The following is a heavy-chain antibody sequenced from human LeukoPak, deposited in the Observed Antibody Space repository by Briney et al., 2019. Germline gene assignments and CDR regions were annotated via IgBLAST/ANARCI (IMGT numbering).Heavy chain of an antibody. J-gene: IGHJ4*02. CDR1: GGSFSGYY. CDR2: INHSGST. CDR3: ARLRYANY. Sequence: PSETLSLTCAVYGGSFSGYYWSWIRQPPGKGLEWIGEINHSGSTNYNPSLKSRVTISVGTSKNQFSLKLSSVTAADTAVYYCARLRYANYWGQGTLVTVSS. V-gene: IGHV4-34*01. D-gene: IGHD3-16*01.